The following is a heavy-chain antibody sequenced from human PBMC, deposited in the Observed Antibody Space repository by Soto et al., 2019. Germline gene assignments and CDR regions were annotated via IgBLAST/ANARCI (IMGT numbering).Heavy chain of an antibody. CDR1: VDCSNSDH. Sequence: GTLSLTCSVQVDCSNSDHCTCVGLLPGNVLDWIGYIYLGGSINYNPSLKSRVIISVYTAKNQFSLSLSSVSAAYTAVYYCTGAYYDIDGYILDPWGQGTSFTVS. J-gene: IGHJ5*02. D-gene: IGHD3-22*01. CDR3: TGAYYDIDGYILDP. V-gene: IGHV4-59*01. CDR2: IYLGGSI.